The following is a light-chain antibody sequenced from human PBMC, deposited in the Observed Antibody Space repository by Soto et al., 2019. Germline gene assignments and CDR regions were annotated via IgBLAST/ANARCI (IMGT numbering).Light chain of an antibody. Sequence: QSALTQPPSASGSPGQSVTISCTGTSSDVGGYNYVSWYQQHPGKAPKLMISEVSKRPSGVPDRFSGSKSGNTASLTVSGLQAEDEADYYCAAWDDSLSGVVFGGGTKLTVL. CDR2: EVS. CDR1: SSDVGGYNY. V-gene: IGLV2-8*01. J-gene: IGLJ2*01. CDR3: AAWDDSLSGVV.